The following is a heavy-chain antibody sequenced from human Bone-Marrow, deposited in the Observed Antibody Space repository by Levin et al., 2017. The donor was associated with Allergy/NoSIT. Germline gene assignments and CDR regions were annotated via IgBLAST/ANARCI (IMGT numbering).Heavy chain of an antibody. Sequence: ESLKISCTVSGDSITRYYWSWIRQPPGKGLEWIGYMFYGGGAEYNPSLKSRATVSVDTSNNQVFLRLSSVTAADTAIYYCARRIAVGGGHIDYWGQGTLVTVSS. J-gene: IGHJ4*02. CDR1: GDSITRYY. D-gene: IGHD6-19*01. CDR3: ARRIAVGGGHIDY. V-gene: IGHV4-59*08. CDR2: MFYGGGA.